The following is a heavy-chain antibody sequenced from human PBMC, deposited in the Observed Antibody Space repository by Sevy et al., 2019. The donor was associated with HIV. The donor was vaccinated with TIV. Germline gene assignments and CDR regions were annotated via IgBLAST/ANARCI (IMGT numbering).Heavy chain of an antibody. J-gene: IGHJ4*02. CDR2: IRGKDYGGAT. V-gene: IGHV3-49*03. CDR3: TRGYYYDSSGYSDY. CDR1: GFTFGDYA. Sequence: GGSLRLSCTGSGFTFGDYAMSWFRQAPGMGLEWVGFIRGKDYGGATEYAASVKGRFTISRVDSKSIADLQMNSLKTEDTAVYYCTRGYYYDSSGYSDYWGQGTLVTVSS. D-gene: IGHD3-22*01.